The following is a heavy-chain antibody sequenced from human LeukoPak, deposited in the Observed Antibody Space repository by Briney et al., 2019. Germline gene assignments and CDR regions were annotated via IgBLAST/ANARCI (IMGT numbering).Heavy chain of an antibody. D-gene: IGHD3-10*01. J-gene: IGHJ4*02. Sequence: VASVKVSCKTLGYSFTHYGISWVRRAPGKGLEWMGGFDPIYAETIYAERFLDRVTMTEDTSVDTAYMELNSLQSDDTAVYYCATTQSYASGSRGYDYWGQGTLVTVSS. CDR3: ATTQSYASGSRGYDY. CDR1: GYSFTHYG. V-gene: IGHV1-24*01. CDR2: FDPIYAET.